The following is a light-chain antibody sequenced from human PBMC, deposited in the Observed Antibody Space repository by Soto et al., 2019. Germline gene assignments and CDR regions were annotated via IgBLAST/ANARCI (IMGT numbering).Light chain of an antibody. CDR1: QGISSY. J-gene: IGKJ4*01. CDR3: QQLNDYPVT. V-gene: IGKV1-9*01. CDR2: TAS. Sequence: DIQLTQSPSFLSASVGDRVTITCRASQGISSYLAWYQQKPGIAPSLLIYTASTLQSGVPSRFSGSGSRTEFTLTISSLQPEDFATYYCQQLNDYPVTFGGGTKVEIK.